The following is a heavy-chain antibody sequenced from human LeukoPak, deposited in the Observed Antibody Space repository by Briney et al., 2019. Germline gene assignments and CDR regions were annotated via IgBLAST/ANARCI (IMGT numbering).Heavy chain of an antibody. D-gene: IGHD3-16*01. CDR3: ARDALTFGGVHDY. J-gene: IGHJ4*02. Sequence: GGSLRLSCAASGFTFSSYSMNWVRQAPGKGLEWVSSISSSSSYIYYADSVKGRFTISRDKAKNSLYLQMNSLRAEDTAVYYCARDALTFGGVHDYWGQGTLVTVSS. CDR1: GFTFSSYS. CDR2: ISSSSSYI. V-gene: IGHV3-21*01.